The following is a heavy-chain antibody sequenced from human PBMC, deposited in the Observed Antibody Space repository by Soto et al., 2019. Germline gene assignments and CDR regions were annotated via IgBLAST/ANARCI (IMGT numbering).Heavy chain of an antibody. CDR1: GGTFSSYA. V-gene: IGHV1-69*13. J-gene: IGHJ4*02. CDR3: ARGILWGDTYYYDSSGFRRGYFDY. D-gene: IGHD3-22*01. Sequence: GASVKVSCKASGGTFSSYAISWVRQAPGQGLEWMGGIIPIFGTANYAQKFQGRVTITADESTSTAYMELSSLRSEDTAVYYCARGILWGDTYYYDSSGFRRGYFDYWGQGTLVTVSS. CDR2: IIPIFGTA.